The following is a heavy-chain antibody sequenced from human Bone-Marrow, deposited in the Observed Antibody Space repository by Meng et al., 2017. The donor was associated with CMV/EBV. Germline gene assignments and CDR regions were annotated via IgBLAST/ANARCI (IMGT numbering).Heavy chain of an antibody. CDR2: IYYSGST. V-gene: IGHV4-59*01. Sequence: GSLRLSCTVSGGSISSYYWSWIRQPPGKGLEWIGYIYYSGSTNYNPSLKSRVTISVDTSKNQFSLKLSSVTAADTAVYYCARDGLVEYQRKGAFDIWGQGTMVTI. D-gene: IGHD2-2*01. CDR1: GGSISSYY. J-gene: IGHJ3*02. CDR3: ARDGLVEYQRKGAFDI.